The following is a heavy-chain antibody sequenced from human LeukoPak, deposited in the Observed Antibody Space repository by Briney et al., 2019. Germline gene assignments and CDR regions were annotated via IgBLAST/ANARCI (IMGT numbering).Heavy chain of an antibody. V-gene: IGHV4-59*01. J-gene: IGHJ5*02. CDR3: ARGASHLSP. CDR1: GGSISSYY. Sequence: PAETLSLTCTVSGGSISSYYWSWIRQPPGKGLEWIGYIYYGGSTNYSPSLKRRVTIAVDTSKNQFSRKLSSVTAADTAGYYCARGASHLSPWGQGTLVTVSS. CDR2: IYYGGST. D-gene: IGHD2-2*01.